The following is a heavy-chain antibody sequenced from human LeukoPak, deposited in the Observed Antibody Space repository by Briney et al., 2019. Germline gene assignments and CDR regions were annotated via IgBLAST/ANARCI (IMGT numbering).Heavy chain of an antibody. CDR2: INPNSGGT. V-gene: IGHV1-2*02. Sequence: ASVKVSCKASGYTFTGYYMHWVRQAPGQGLEWTGWINPNSGGTNYAQKFQGRVTMTRDTSISTAYMELSRLRSDDTAVYYCARDLAAAVRDYYYYGMDVWGQGTTVTVSS. J-gene: IGHJ6*02. CDR3: ARDLAAAVRDYYYYGMDV. D-gene: IGHD6-13*01. CDR1: GYTFTGYY.